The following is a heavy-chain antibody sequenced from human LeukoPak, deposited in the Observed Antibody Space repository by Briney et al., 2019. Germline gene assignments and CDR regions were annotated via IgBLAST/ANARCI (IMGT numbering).Heavy chain of an antibody. CDR1: GYTFTSNY. J-gene: IGHJ6*03. CDR3: ARDSPVANTYYYYYYMDV. V-gene: IGHV1-46*01. Sequence: GASVTVSCRASGYTFTSNYMHWVRQAPGQGLEWMGVINPTGGSTSYAHKFQGRITLTRDMSTSTDYLELSSLRSDDTAVYYCARDSPVANTYYYYYYMDVGGKGTTVTVSS. CDR2: INPTGGST. D-gene: IGHD5-12*01.